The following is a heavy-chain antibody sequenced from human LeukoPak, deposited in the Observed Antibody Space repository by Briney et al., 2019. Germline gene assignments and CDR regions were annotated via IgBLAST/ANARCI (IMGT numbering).Heavy chain of an antibody. V-gene: IGHV3-21*01. Sequence: GGSLRLSCAASGFTFSSYSMNWVRQAPGKGLEWVSSISSSSSYIYYADSVKGRFTISRDNAKNSLYLQVNSLRAEDTAVYYCARDQLKRYSSGWYWWGQGTLVTVSS. CDR1: GFTFSSYS. J-gene: IGHJ4*02. D-gene: IGHD6-19*01. CDR3: ARDQLKRYSSGWYW. CDR2: ISSSSSYI.